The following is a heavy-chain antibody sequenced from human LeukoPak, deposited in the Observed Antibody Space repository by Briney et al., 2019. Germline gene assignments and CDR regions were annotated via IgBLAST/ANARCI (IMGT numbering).Heavy chain of an antibody. Sequence: SETLSLTCTVSGGSISSYYWSWIRQPAGKGLEWIGRIYTSGSTNYNPSLKSRVTMSIDTSKNQFSLKLSSVTAADTAVYYCAREVGGSPAFYYYYYMDVWGKGTTVTVSS. V-gene: IGHV4-4*07. CDR1: GGSISSYY. D-gene: IGHD3-16*01. J-gene: IGHJ6*03. CDR3: AREVGGSPAFYYYYYMDV. CDR2: IYTSGST.